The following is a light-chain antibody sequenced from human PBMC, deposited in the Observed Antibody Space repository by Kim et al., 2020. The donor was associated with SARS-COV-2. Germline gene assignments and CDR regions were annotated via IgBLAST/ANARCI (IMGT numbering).Light chain of an antibody. CDR1: QSVGSY. V-gene: IGKV3-11*01. CDR2: DAS. Sequence: EIVLTQSPATLSLSPGERATLSCRASQSVGSYLAWYQQRPGQAPRLLIYDASNRATGIPARFSGSGSGTDFTLTINSLEPEDFAVYYCQQQANWPTVTFGGGTKVDIK. J-gene: IGKJ4*01. CDR3: QQQANWPTVT.